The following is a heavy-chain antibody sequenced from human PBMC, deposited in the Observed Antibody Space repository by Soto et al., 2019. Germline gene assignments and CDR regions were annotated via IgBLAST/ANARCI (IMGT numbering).Heavy chain of an antibody. Sequence: GGSLSLASAASGFTFSSYWMSWVRQAPGKGLEWVANIKQDGSERYYVDCVKGRFTISRDNAKNSLYLQMNSLRAEDTAVYYCAREGGPRPYFDYWGQGTLVTVSS. CDR1: GFTFSSYW. V-gene: IGHV3-7*01. CDR3: AREGGPRPYFDY. J-gene: IGHJ4*02. D-gene: IGHD2-15*01. CDR2: IKQDGSER.